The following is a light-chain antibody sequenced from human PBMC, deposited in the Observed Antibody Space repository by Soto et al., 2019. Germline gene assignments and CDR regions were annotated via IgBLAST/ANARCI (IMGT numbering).Light chain of an antibody. J-gene: IGKJ1*01. CDR3: TQFHTHPRP. Sequence: DIQLTQSPSFLSASVGDRVTITCRASQGISSDLAWYQQKPGKAPKLLIFAASTLQSGVPSRFSGSGSGTEFTLTISSLQTEDFATYCCTQFHTHPRPFGQGITV. V-gene: IGKV1-9*01. CDR2: AAS. CDR1: QGISSD.